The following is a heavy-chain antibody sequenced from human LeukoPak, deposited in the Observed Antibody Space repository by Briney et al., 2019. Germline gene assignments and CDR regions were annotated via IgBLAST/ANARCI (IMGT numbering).Heavy chain of an antibody. D-gene: IGHD3-10*01. CDR3: AREEHGSGVDAFDI. CDR1: GFTFSSYW. J-gene: IGHJ3*02. CDR2: IKQDGSGK. V-gene: IGHV3-7*01. Sequence: GGSLRLSCAASGFTFSSYWMSWVRQAPGKGLEWVANIKQDGSGKYYVDSVKGRFTISRDNAKNSLYLQMNSLRAEDTAVYYCAREEHGSGVDAFDIWGQGTMVTVSS.